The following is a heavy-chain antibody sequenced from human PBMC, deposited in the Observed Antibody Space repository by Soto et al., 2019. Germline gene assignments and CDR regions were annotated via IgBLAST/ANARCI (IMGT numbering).Heavy chain of an antibody. CDR2: MYNTGST. CDR3: ARDLWGYCGTDCYPLDV. CDR1: GGSISSYY. V-gene: IGHV4-59*01. Sequence: QVRLQESGPGLVKPSETLSLTCTVSGGSISSYYWSWIRQPPGKGLEWIGYMYNTGSTVYNPSLKSRVTISVDXSXNQXYLKVISVTAADTAVYYCARDLWGYCGTDCYPLDVWGQGTTVTVSS. J-gene: IGHJ6*02. D-gene: IGHD2-21*02.